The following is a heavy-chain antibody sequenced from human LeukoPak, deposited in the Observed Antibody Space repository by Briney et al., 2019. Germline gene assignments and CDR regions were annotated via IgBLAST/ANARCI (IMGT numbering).Heavy chain of an antibody. CDR3: AKAPGGWYLFGIDD. CDR1: GFAVSSNY. CDR2: IYISEIT. J-gene: IGHJ4*02. D-gene: IGHD6-19*01. Sequence: GGSLRLSCAASGFAVSSNYMSWVRQAPGKGLEWVSLIYISEITKYTDSVKGRFTISRDNSKNTLYLQMNSLRAEDTSVYYCAKAPGGWYLFGIDDWGQGTMVTVSS. V-gene: IGHV3-53*01.